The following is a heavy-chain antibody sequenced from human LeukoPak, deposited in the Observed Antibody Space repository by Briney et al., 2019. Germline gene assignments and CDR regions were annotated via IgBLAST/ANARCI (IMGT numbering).Heavy chain of an antibody. J-gene: IGHJ4*02. CDR2: IGGSGNGYST. CDR1: GFTFSIYT. D-gene: IGHD3-16*01. V-gene: IGHV3-64D*06. Sequence: PGGSLRLSCSASGFTFSIYTMYWVRQAPGKGLEYISTIGGSGNGYSTYYADSVKGRFTISRDNSKSTLYPQMSSLRTEDTAVYYCVKDFGRVLGTPDYWGQGTLVTVSS. CDR3: VKDFGRVLGTPDY.